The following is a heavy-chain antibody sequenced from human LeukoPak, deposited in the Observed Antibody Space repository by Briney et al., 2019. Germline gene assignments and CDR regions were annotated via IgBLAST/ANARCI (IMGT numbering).Heavy chain of an antibody. J-gene: IGHJ4*02. CDR3: ARETGSAVGSTDFDY. Sequence: SGGSLRLSCAASGFTFSDYAIHWVRQAPGKGLEWVAVISYDGSNKYYADSVKGRFTISRDNSKNTLYLQMNSLRAEDTAVYYCARETGSAVGSTDFDYWGQGTLVTVSS. V-gene: IGHV3-30-3*01. CDR2: ISYDGSNK. D-gene: IGHD4-17*01. CDR1: GFTFSDYA.